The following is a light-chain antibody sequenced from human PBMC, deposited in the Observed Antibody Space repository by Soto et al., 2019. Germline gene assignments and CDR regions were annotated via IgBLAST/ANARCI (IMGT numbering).Light chain of an antibody. V-gene: IGKV3-11*01. CDR2: DAS. CDR3: QQRRT. CDR1: QSVSSY. Sequence: LVLTQSPATLSLSPGERATLSCRASQSVSSYLAWYQQKPGQAPRLLIYDASNRATGIPARFSGSGSGTDFTLTISSLEPEDFAVYYCQQRRTFGQGTKVDI. J-gene: IGKJ1*01.